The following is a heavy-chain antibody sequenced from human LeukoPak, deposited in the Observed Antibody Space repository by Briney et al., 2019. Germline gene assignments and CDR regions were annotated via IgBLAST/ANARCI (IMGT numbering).Heavy chain of an antibody. CDR3: AKGVRVHSGPYYFDC. D-gene: IGHD1-1*01. V-gene: IGHV3-23*01. J-gene: IGHJ4*02. Sequence: GGSLRLSCAASGFTFNNYAISWVRQAPGKGLEWVSLIDGRGATKKYAHSVQGRFTISRDNSKNNLYLQMTSLRAEDKAVYYCAKGVRVHSGPYYFDCWGQGTQVTVSS. CDR2: IDGRGATK. CDR1: GFTFNNYA.